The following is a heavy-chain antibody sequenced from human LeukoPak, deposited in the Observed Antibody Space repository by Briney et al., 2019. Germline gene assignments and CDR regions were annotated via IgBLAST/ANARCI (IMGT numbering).Heavy chain of an antibody. J-gene: IGHJ4*02. CDR1: GFTFSSFE. Sequence: GGSLRLSCAASGFTFSSFEMNWVRQAPGTGLEWVSYISTSGITIYYADSVKGRFTISRDNAKNSLYLQMNSLRAEDTAVYYCAREMGGYPFDYWGQGTLVTVSS. D-gene: IGHD5-12*01. V-gene: IGHV3-48*03. CDR3: AREMGGYPFDY. CDR2: ISTSGITI.